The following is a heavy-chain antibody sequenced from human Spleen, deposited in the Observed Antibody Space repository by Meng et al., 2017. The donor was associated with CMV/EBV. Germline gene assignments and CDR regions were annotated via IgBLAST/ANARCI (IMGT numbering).Heavy chain of an antibody. CDR3: ARGAIFGVALFNWFDP. J-gene: IGHJ5*02. V-gene: IGHV3-30*02. D-gene: IGHD3-3*01. Sequence: GESLKISCAASGFTFRNFCMHWVRQTPDKGLEWVAFIRFDETDKYYADSVKGRFTISRDNAKNSLYLQLNILRAEDTAVYYCARGAIFGVALFNWFDPWGQGTLVTVSS. CDR1: GFTFRNFC. CDR2: IRFDETDK.